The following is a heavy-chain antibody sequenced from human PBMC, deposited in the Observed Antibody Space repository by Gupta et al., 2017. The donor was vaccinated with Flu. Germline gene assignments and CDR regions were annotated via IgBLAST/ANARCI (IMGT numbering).Heavy chain of an antibody. CDR1: GYTFTSYG. CDR2: ISAYNGNT. J-gene: IGHJ4*02. CDR3: ARETYYYDSSGYQFDY. V-gene: IGHV1-18*01. D-gene: IGHD3-22*01. Sequence: QVQLVQSGAEVKKPGASVKVSCKASGYTFTSYGISWVRQAPGQGLEWMGWISAYNGNTNYARKLQGRVTMTTDTSTNTAYMELRSLRSDDTALYYCARETYYYDSSGYQFDYWGQGTLVTVSS.